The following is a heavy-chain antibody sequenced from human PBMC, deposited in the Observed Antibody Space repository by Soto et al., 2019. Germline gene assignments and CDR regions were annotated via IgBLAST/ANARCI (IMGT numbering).Heavy chain of an antibody. Sequence: DVQLVESGGGLVQPGRSLRLSCAASGFTFDDYAMHWVRQAPGKGLEWVSGISWNSGSIGYADSVKGRFTISRDNAKNXLXXQMNSLRAEDTALYYCAKDMQLERGQYYSYYGMDVWGQGTTVTVSS. CDR2: ISWNSGSI. V-gene: IGHV3-9*01. CDR1: GFTFDDYA. CDR3: AKDMQLERGQYYSYYGMDV. J-gene: IGHJ6*02. D-gene: IGHD6-13*01.